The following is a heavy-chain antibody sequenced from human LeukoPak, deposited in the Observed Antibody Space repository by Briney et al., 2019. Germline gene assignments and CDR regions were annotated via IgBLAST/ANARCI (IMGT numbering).Heavy chain of an antibody. CDR1: GGSISSGGYS. Sequence: PSETLSLTCAVSGGSISSGGYSWSWIRQPPGKGLEWIGYIYHSGSTYYNPSLKSRVTISVDTSKNQFSLKLSSVTAADTAVYYCARRGSTRSIDYWGQGTLVTVSS. CDR2: IYHSGST. V-gene: IGHV4-30-2*03. D-gene: IGHD2-2*01. J-gene: IGHJ4*02. CDR3: ARRGSTRSIDY.